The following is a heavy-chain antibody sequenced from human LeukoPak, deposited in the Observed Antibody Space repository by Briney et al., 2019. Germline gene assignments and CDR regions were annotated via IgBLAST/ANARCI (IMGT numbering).Heavy chain of an antibody. CDR3: AKDLHYGSADY. V-gene: IGHV3-74*01. J-gene: IGHJ4*02. Sequence: GGSLRLSCAASGFTFSNYWMHWVRQDPGKGLVWVSFINPDGSTTDYADSVKGRFTISRDNAKNALYLQMNSLRAEDTAVYYCAKDLHYGSADYWGQGTLVTVSS. CDR2: INPDGSTT. D-gene: IGHD3-10*01. CDR1: GFTFSNYW.